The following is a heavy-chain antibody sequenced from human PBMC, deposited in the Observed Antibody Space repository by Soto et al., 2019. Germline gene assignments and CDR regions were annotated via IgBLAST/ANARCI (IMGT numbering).Heavy chain of an antibody. CDR1: GGTFSSYA. CDR2: IIPIFGTA. J-gene: IGHJ4*02. D-gene: IGHD5-18*01. Sequence: QVQLVQAGAEVKKPGSSVKVSCKASGGTFSSYAISWVRQAPGQGLEWMGGIIPIFGTANYAQKFQARVTITADESTSTAYMELSSLRSEDTAVYYCARYSRGYSYARPSDLDYWGQGTLVTVSS. CDR3: ARYSRGYSYARPSDLDY. V-gene: IGHV1-69*01.